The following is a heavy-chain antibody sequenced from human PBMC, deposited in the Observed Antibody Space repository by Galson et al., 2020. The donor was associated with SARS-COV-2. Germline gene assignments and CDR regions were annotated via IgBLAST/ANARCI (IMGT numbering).Heavy chain of an antibody. CDR2: ISVSGIST. CDR1: GFTFGNYA. D-gene: IGHD6-19*01. CDR3: AKDNPRIAVLLNY. J-gene: IGHJ4*02. V-gene: IGHV3-23*01. Sequence: GGSLRLSRVDSGFTFGNYAMSWVRQAPGKGLEWVSVISVSGISTYYADSVKGRFTISGDNSNNIVYLQMNSLRAEDTAVYYCAKDNPRIAVLLNYWGQGTLVTVSS.